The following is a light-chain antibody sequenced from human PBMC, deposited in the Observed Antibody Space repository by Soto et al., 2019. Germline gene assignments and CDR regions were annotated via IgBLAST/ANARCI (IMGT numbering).Light chain of an antibody. CDR2: KAS. J-gene: IGKJ4*01. Sequence: DIQMTQTPSTLSASVGDRVNITCRASQNINRWLAWYQQRPGKAPNLLIHKASTLEVGVPSRFSGSASGTEFTLTISSLQPDDFAVYFCLQYNVYPLSFGGGTKVEIK. CDR1: QNINRW. V-gene: IGKV1-5*03. CDR3: LQYNVYPLS.